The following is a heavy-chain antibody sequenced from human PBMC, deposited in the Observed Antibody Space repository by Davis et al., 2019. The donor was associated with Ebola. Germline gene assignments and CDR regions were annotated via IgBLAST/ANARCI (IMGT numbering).Heavy chain of an antibody. CDR3: ARHRNGPWYGGYY. D-gene: IGHD1-26*01. J-gene: IGHJ4*02. CDR2: IYYSGST. V-gene: IGHV4-39*01. CDR1: GGSVSSYY. Sequence: SETLSLTCTVSGGSVSSYYWGWIRQPPGKGLEWIGSIYYSGSTYYNPSLKSRVTISVDTSKNQFSLKLSSVTAADTAVYYCARHRNGPWYGGYYWGQGTLVTVSS.